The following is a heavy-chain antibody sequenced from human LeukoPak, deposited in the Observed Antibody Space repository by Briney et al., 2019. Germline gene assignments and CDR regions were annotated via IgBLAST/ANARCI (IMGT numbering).Heavy chain of an antibody. CDR1: GYTFTSYG. Sequence: GASVKVSCKASGYTFTSYGISWVRQAPGQGLEWMGWISAYNGNTNYAQKPQGRVTMTTDTSTSTAYMELRSLRSDDPAVYYCARDDFWSGPENFDYWGQGTLVTVSS. V-gene: IGHV1-18*01. D-gene: IGHD3-3*01. CDR2: ISAYNGNT. CDR3: ARDDFWSGPENFDY. J-gene: IGHJ4*02.